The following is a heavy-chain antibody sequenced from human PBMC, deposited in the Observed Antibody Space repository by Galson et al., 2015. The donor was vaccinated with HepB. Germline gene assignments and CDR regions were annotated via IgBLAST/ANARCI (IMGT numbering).Heavy chain of an antibody. CDR2: ISSSGSTI. CDR3: ARARGCTGGVCYLGFGGATYYFDY. V-gene: IGHV3-11*01. D-gene: IGHD2-8*02. Sequence: SLRLSCAASGFTFSDYYMSWIRQAPGKGLEWVSYISSSGSTIYYADSVKGRFTISRDNAKNSLYLQMNSLRAEDTAVYYCARARGCTGGVCYLGFGGATYYFDYWGQGTLVTVSS. J-gene: IGHJ4*02. CDR1: GFTFSDYY.